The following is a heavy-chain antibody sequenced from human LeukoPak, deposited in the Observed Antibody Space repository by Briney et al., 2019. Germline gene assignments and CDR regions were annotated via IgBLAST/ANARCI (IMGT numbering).Heavy chain of an antibody. Sequence: ASVKVSCKASGYTFTSYAMHWVRQAPGQRLEWMGWINAGNGNTKYSQKSQGRVTITRDTSASTAYMELSSLRSEDTAVYYCARTVRSSWTYFDYWGQGTLVTVSS. J-gene: IGHJ4*02. CDR1: GYTFTSYA. D-gene: IGHD6-13*01. CDR3: ARTVRSSWTYFDY. CDR2: INAGNGNT. V-gene: IGHV1-3*01.